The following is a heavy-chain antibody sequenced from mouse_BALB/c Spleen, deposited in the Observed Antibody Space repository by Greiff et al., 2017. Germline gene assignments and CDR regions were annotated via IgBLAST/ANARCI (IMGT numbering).Heavy chain of an antibody. V-gene: IGHV1-9*01. CDR1: GYTFSSYW. J-gene: IGHJ2*01. CDR3: ERKGYGSSYLDY. Sequence: VQLQQSGAELMKPGASVKISCKATGYTFSSYWIDWVKQRPGQGLEWIGEILPGNGSTNYNEKFKGKATFTADTSSNTAYMQLSSLTSEDSAGYYWERKGYGSSYLDYWGQGTTLTVSS. CDR2: ILPGNGST. D-gene: IGHD1-1*01.